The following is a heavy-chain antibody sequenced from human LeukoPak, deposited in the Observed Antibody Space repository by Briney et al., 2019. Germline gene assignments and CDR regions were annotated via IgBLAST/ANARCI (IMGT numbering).Heavy chain of an antibody. Sequence: GGSLRLSCAASGFTFNNYWMNWVRQAPGKGLVWVSLISSDGSITSYADSVKGRFTISRDNAKNTVYLQMNSLRVEDTAVYYCARRVGSSESSYYFDYWGQGTLVTVSS. V-gene: IGHV3-74*01. CDR1: GFTFNNYW. CDR3: ARRVGSSESSYYFDY. J-gene: IGHJ4*02. D-gene: IGHD3-22*01. CDR2: ISSDGSIT.